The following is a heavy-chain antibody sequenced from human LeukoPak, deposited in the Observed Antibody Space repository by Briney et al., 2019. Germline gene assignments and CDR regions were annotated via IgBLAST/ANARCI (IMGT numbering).Heavy chain of an antibody. Sequence: GGSLRLSCAASGFTFSNYGMHWVRQAPGKGLEWVSSISNTGERTYYADSVKGRFTILRDNSKNTVFLEMNTLRADDTALYHCVKSREASIWYSLGDYWGQGSLVTVS. CDR1: GFTFSNYG. D-gene: IGHD2-21*02. CDR2: ISNTGERT. J-gene: IGHJ4*02. V-gene: IGHV3-23*01. CDR3: VKSREASIWYSLGDY.